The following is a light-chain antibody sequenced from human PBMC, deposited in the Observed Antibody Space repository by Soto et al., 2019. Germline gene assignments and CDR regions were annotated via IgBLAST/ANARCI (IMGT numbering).Light chain of an antibody. CDR1: QRISSW. CDR3: QQAHSFPVT. CDR2: TAS. V-gene: IGKV1-12*01. Sequence: DIQMTQSPSSVSASVGDRVTITCRASQRISSWVDWYQQKPGKAPKLVIYTASSLQSGVPSRFSGSGSETDFTLTITSLQPEDFATYYCQQAHSFPVTFGQGTRLDIK. J-gene: IGKJ5*01.